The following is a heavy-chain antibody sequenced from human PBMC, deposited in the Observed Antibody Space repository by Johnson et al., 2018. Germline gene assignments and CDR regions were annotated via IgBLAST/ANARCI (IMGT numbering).Heavy chain of an antibody. Sequence: VQLVQSGGGLVQPGGSLRLSCAASGFTVSSNYMSWVRQAPGKGLEWVSVIYSGGSTYYADSVKGRFTISRDSSKNTLYLQMNSLGPEDTAVYYCAREVTGYYYYYYMDVLGKGTTVTVSS. J-gene: IGHJ6*03. D-gene: IGHD1-20*01. V-gene: IGHV3-66*02. CDR2: IYSGGST. CDR1: GFTVSSNY. CDR3: AREVTGYYYYYYMDV.